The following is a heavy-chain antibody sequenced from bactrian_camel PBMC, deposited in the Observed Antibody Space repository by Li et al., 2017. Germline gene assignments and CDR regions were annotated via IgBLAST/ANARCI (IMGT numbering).Heavy chain of an antibody. J-gene: IGHJ6*01. D-gene: IGHD7*01. CDR1: RFTYSDYC. Sequence: VQLVESGGGSVQAGGSLRLSCSLSRFTYSDYCTGWFRQAAGKEREAVAASYSGGESTYVVDSVKDRFTISQDGPKNTVYLQMNDLKSDDTALYYCAASMMVDGRSIAFGYWGQGTQVTVS. CDR3: AASMMVDGRSIAFGY. V-gene: IGHV3S40*01. CDR2: SYSGGEST.